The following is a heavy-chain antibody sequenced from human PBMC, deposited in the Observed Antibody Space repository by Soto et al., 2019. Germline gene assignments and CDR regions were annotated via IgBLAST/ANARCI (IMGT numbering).Heavy chain of an antibody. CDR3: ARRRGAFDF. V-gene: IGHV2-5*01. J-gene: IGHJ4*02. CDR2: IYWNDDK. Sequence: ESGPTLVNPTQTLTLTCTFSGFSLSTTGAGVGWIRQPPGKALEWLAVIYWNDDKRYSPSLKSRLIINKDTSKNQVVLTMTTLDPVDTATYYCARRRGAFDFWGQGILVTVSS. CDR1: GFSLSTTGAG. D-gene: IGHD3-10*01.